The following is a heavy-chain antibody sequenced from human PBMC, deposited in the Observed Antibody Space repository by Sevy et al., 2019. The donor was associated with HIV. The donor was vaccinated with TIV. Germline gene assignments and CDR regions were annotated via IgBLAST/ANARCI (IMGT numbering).Heavy chain of an antibody. D-gene: IGHD1-1*01. J-gene: IGHJ4*02. CDR3: ARDWNGLGYVDY. Sequence: GGSLRLSCAASGFTVNSNYMTWVRQAPGKGLEWVSVIYSGGTTDYADSVKGRFTISRDNSKNTLYLQMNSLRADDTAVYYCARDWNGLGYVDYWGRGTLVTVSS. V-gene: IGHV3-53*01. CDR1: GFTVNSNY. CDR2: IYSGGTT.